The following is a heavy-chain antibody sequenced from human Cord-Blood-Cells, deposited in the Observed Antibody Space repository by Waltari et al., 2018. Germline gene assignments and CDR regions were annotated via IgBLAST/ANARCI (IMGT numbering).Heavy chain of an antibody. CDR1: GGTFSSYA. Sequence: QVQLVQSGAEVTKPGSSVKVSCKASGGTFSSYAISWVRPAPGQGLEWMGRIIPILGIANYAQKFQGRVTITADKSTSTAYMELSSLRSEDTAVYYCARGPEGAGDYYYYMDVWGKGTTVTVSS. CDR2: IIPILGIA. D-gene: IGHD6-19*01. J-gene: IGHJ6*03. V-gene: IGHV1-69*09. CDR3: ARGPEGAGDYYYYMDV.